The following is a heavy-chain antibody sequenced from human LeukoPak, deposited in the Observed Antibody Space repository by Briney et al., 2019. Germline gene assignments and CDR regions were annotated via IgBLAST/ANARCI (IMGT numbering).Heavy chain of an antibody. J-gene: IGHJ5*02. CDR2: IYYSGST. D-gene: IGHD3-3*01. V-gene: IGHV4-59*08. CDR1: GGSMSSYY. CDR3: ARASSYYDFWSGLNWFDP. Sequence: SETLSLTCTVSGGSMSSYYWSWIRQPPGKGLEWIGYIYYSGSTNYNPSLKSRVTISVDTSKNQFSLKLSSVTAADTAVYYCARASSYYDFWSGLNWFDPWGQGTLVTVSS.